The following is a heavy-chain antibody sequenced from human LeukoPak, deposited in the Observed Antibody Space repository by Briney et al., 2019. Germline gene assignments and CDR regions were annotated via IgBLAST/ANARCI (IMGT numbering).Heavy chain of an antibody. CDR1: GGTFSSYA. CDR2: IIPIFGTA. Sequence: SVKVSCKASGGTFSSYAISWVRQAPGQGLEWMGGIIPIFGTANYAQKFQGRVTMTRNTSISTAYMELSSLRSEDTAVYYCARGYTTKQRYDFWSGYYTGRIGDLDYWGQGTLVTVSS. J-gene: IGHJ4*02. D-gene: IGHD3-3*01. V-gene: IGHV1-69*05. CDR3: ARGYTTKQRYDFWSGYYTGRIGDLDY.